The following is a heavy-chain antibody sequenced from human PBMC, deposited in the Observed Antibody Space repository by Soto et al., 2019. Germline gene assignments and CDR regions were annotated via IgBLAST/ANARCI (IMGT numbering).Heavy chain of an antibody. CDR3: ARGFSTLSPLVY. J-gene: IGHJ4*02. Sequence: QVQLQESGPGLVKPSGTLSLTCAVSGGSISSSNWWSWVRQPPGKGLEWIGEIYHSGSTNYNPSLKRRVTMSVDKSKNQFSLKLSSVTAADSAVYFWARGFSTLSPLVYWGQGTLVTVSS. D-gene: IGHD3-16*02. V-gene: IGHV4-4*02. CDR1: GGSISSSNW. CDR2: IYHSGST.